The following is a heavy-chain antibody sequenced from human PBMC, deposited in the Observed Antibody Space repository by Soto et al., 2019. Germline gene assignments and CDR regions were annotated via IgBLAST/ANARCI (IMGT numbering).Heavy chain of an antibody. CDR2: ITGSGGNT. CDR3: AKDRTTMYDGFDV. D-gene: IGHD1-7*01. V-gene: IGHV3-23*01. J-gene: IGHJ3*01. CDR1: GFTFSSYA. Sequence: EVQLLESGGGLVQPGGSLRLSCATSGFTFSSYAMNWVRQAPGRGLEWVSTITGSGGNTYYADSVKGRFTISRDSSKNTLYMQLNSLRAEDTALYYCAKDRTTMYDGFDVWGQGTMVSASS.